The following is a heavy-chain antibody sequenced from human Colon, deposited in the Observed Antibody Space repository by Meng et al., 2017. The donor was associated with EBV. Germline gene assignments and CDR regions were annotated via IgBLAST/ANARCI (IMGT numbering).Heavy chain of an antibody. CDR2: IYYSGST. Sequence: QGQLQECGRGLVKPSQTLPLTCTVSGGSVSSGGYYWTWIRQHPGKGLEWFGHIYYSGSTFYNPSLKRRVIISIDTSKNQFSLNLRSVTAADAAVYYCARVSSGWDYFDYWGQGTLVTVSS. D-gene: IGHD6-19*01. CDR3: ARVSSGWDYFDY. CDR1: GGSVSSGGYY. V-gene: IGHV4-31*03. J-gene: IGHJ4*02.